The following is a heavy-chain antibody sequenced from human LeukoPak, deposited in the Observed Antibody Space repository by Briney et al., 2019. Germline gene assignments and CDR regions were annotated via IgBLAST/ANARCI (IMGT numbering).Heavy chain of an antibody. V-gene: IGHV3-15*01. Sequence: GGSLRLSCAASGFTFSDAYMNWVRQAPGKGQEWLGRIKSKTDGGTTDYGAPVKGRFTISRDDSKDTLFLQMNSLKTEDTAVYYCFTLRGTYYHNKIARFDYWGQGTLVTVSS. CDR1: GFTFSDAY. CDR2: IKSKTDGGTT. D-gene: IGHD1-26*01. J-gene: IGHJ4*02. CDR3: FTLRGTYYHNKIARFDY.